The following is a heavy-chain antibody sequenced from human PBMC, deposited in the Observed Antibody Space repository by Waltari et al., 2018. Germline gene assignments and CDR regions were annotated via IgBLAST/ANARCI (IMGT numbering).Heavy chain of an antibody. V-gene: IGHV1-18*01. CDR1: GYTFTSYG. CDR2: ISAYNGNT. D-gene: IGHD2-2*01. Sequence: QVQLVQSGAEVKKPGASVKVSCKASGYTFTSYGISWVRQAPGQGLEWMGWISAYNGNTNYAQKLQGRVTMTTDKSTSTADMELRSLRSDDTAVYYCARDGRGIVVVPAQRLNYYYGMDVWGQGTTVTVSS. J-gene: IGHJ6*02. CDR3: ARDGRGIVVVPAQRLNYYYGMDV.